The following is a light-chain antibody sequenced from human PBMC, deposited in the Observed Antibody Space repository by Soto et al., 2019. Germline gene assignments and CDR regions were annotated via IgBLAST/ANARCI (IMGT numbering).Light chain of an antibody. V-gene: IGKV1-39*01. J-gene: IGKJ1*01. Sequence: DVQMTQSPSSLSASVGDRVTITCRASQSSSSYLNWYQQKPGKAPKVLIYAASSLQSGVPSRFSGSGSGTDFTLTISSLQPDDSATYYCQHYNSYSEAFGQGTKVDIK. CDR2: AAS. CDR1: QSSSSY. CDR3: QHYNSYSEA.